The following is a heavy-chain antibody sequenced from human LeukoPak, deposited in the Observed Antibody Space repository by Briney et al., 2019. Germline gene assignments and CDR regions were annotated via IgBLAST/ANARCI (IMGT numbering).Heavy chain of an antibody. CDR3: VTSYYNMYYFNY. D-gene: IGHD3-10*01. J-gene: IGHJ4*02. Sequence: GGSLRLSCAASGFTFSSYAMCWVGQAPGNRLEWVSAISGCGGSTYYADSVKGRFTISRDNSKNTLYLQMNSLRAEDTAVYYCVTSYYNMYYFNYWGQGTLVTVSS. CDR1: GFTFSSYA. V-gene: IGHV3-23*01. CDR2: ISGCGGST.